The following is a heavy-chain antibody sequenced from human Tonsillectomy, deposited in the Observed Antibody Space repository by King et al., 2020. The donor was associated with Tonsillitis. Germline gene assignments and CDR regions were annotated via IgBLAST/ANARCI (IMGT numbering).Heavy chain of an antibody. CDR1: GYTFTSYY. CDR3: ERDLAGSGSYSPLDY. CDR2: INPSGGST. V-gene: IGHV1-46*01. D-gene: IGHD1-26*01. Sequence: HVQLVESGAEVKKPGASVKVSCKASGYTFTSYYMHWVRQAPGQGLEWMGIINPSGGSTSYAQKFQGRVTMTRDTSTSTVYMELSSLRSEDTAVYYCERDLAGSGSYSPLDYWGKGTLVTVAS. J-gene: IGHJ4*02.